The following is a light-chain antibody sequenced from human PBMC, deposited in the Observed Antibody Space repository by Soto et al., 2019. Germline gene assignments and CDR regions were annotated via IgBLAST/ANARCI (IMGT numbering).Light chain of an antibody. CDR1: SSDVGAYNY. CDR2: DVT. Sequence: QSGLTQPASVSGSPGQSITISCTGTSSDVGAYNYVSWYQQYPGKAPKLMIYDVTNRPSGVSNRFSGSKSGNTASLTISGLQAEDEADYYCSSHTSSSTLVLFGGGTKLTVL. J-gene: IGLJ3*02. V-gene: IGLV2-14*01. CDR3: SSHTSSSTLVL.